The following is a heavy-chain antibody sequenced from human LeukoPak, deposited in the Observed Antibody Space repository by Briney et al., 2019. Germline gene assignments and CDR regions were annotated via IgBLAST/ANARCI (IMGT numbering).Heavy chain of an antibody. D-gene: IGHD3-16*02. V-gene: IGHV4-30-4*08. CDR3: ARSTHRLGELSSP. CDR1: GVSISSDSYF. J-gene: IGHJ5*02. Sequence: KTSQTLSLTCNVSGVSISSDSYFWTWVRQPPGKGLEYIGYIYYSGSTYYNPSLKSRVTISVDTSKNQFSLKLSSVTAADTAVYYCARSTHRLGELSSPWGQGTLVTVSS. CDR2: IYYSGST.